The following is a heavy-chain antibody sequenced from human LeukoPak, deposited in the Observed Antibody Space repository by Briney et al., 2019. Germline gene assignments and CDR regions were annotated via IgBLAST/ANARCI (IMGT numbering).Heavy chain of an antibody. D-gene: IGHD3-10*01. CDR1: GFRFSAHP. CDR2: ISYDGSNQ. J-gene: IGHJ3*02. CDR3: ARSRAGSGSYFGAFDI. V-gene: IGHV3-30*14. Sequence: GGSLRLSCAASGFRFSAHPPHWARQAPGKGLEWVAVISYDGSNQDYTDSVKGRFTISRDNSKNTLYLQMNSLRAEDTAVYYCARSRAGSGSYFGAFDIWGQGTMVTVSS.